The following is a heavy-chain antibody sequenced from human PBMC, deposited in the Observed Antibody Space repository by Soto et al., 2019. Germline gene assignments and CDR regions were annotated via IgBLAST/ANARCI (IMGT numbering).Heavy chain of an antibody. CDR2: IYSGGST. V-gene: IGHV3-66*01. CDR1: GFIVSSNY. Sequence: GGSLRLSCAASGFIVSSNYMSWVRQAPGKGLEWVSVIYSGGSTYYADSVKGRFTISRDNSKNTLYLQMNSLRAEDTAVYYCARDALYCSSTSCSKWFDPWGQGTLVTVSS. D-gene: IGHD2-2*01. J-gene: IGHJ5*02. CDR3: ARDALYCSSTSCSKWFDP.